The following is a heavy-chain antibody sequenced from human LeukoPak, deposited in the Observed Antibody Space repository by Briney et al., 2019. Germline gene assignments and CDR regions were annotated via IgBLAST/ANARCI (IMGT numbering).Heavy chain of an antibody. CDR1: GYTLTELS. D-gene: IGHD5-18*01. CDR3: ARTWIQLFTPDFDL. Sequence: ASVKVSCKVSGYTLTELSMHWVRQAPGKGLEWMGGFDPEDGETIYAQKFQGRVTMTEDTSTDTAYMELNGLRSDDTAIYYCARTWIQLFTPDFDLWGQGTLVTVSS. CDR2: FDPEDGET. V-gene: IGHV1-24*01. J-gene: IGHJ4*02.